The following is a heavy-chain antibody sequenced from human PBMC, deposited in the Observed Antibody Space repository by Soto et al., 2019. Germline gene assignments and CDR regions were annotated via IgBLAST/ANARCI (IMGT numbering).Heavy chain of an antibody. CDR3: ARVLYGDHYYFAY. Sequence: QVQLVQSGAEVKKPGSSVKVSCKASGGTFSSYAISWVRQAPGQRLEWMGGIIPIVGTANYAQKFQGRVTLTADESTSTDYMELSSLRSEDTAVYYCARVLYGDHYYFAYWGQGTLVTVSS. CDR2: IIPIVGTA. CDR1: GGTFSSYA. D-gene: IGHD4-17*01. V-gene: IGHV1-69*01. J-gene: IGHJ4*02.